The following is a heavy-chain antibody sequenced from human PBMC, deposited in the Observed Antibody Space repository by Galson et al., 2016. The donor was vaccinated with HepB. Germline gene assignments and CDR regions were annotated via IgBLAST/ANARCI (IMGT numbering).Heavy chain of an antibody. J-gene: IGHJ6*02. CDR3: ARPVDIVGMVHYQYGLDV. V-gene: IGHV3-21*01. CDR1: GFTFETYT. D-gene: IGHD5-12*01. Sequence: SLRLSCAASGFTFETYTMNWVRQAPGKGLEWVSSISSSGTYIFQADSVTGRFTISRDNAGNSLYLQMNSLRAEDTAVYYCARPVDIVGMVHYQYGLDVWGQGTTVTVSS. CDR2: ISSSGTYI.